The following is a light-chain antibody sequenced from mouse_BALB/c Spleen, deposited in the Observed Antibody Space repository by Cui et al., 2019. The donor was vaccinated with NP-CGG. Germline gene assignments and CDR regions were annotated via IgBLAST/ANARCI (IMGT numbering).Light chain of an antibody. V-gene: IGLV1*01. Sequence: QAVVTQESALTTSPGETVTLTCRSSTGAVTTSNYANWVQEKPDHLFTGLIGGTNNRPPGVPAIFSGSLIGDKAALTIRGAQTEDEAIYFCALWYSNHWVFGGGTKLTVL. CDR2: GTN. J-gene: IGLJ1*01. CDR3: ALWYSNHWV. CDR1: TGAVTTSNY.